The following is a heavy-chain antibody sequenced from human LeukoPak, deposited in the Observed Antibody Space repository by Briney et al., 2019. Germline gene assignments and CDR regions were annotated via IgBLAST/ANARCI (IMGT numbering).Heavy chain of an antibody. CDR2: IYTSGST. D-gene: IGHD5-24*01. V-gene: IGHV4-61*02. J-gene: IGHJ6*03. CDR1: GYSISSGYY. CDR3: ARDGRDGYNFYYYYYMDV. Sequence: SETLSLTCTVSGYSISSGYYWSWIRQPAGKGLEWIGRIYTSGSTNYNPSLKSRVTISVDTSKNQFSLKLSSVTAADTAVYYCARDGRDGYNFYYYYYMDVWGKGTTVTISS.